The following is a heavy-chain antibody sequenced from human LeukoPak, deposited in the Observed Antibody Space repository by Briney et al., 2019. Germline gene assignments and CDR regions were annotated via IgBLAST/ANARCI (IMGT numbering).Heavy chain of an antibody. CDR3: ARAVRYYYYGMDV. CDR2: ISSSSTYT. Sequence: GGSLRLSCAASGFTFSSYAMHWVRQAPGKGLEWVSYISSSSTYTNYADSVKGRFTISRDNAKNSLYLQMNSLRAEDTAVYYCARAVRYYYYGMDVWGQGTTVTVSS. V-gene: IGHV3-21*05. D-gene: IGHD3-10*01. J-gene: IGHJ6*02. CDR1: GFTFSSYA.